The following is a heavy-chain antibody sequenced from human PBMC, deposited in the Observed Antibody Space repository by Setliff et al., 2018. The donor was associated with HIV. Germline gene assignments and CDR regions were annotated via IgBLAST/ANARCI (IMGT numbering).Heavy chain of an antibody. V-gene: IGHV1-8*02. CDR1: GYTFTSYD. Sequence: ASVKVSCKASGYTFTSYDINWVRQATGQGLEWMGWMNPNSGNTGYAQKFQGRVTMTRNTSISTAYMELSSLRSEDTAVYYRARVPGITIFGVVSPGSYYYYGMDVWGQGTTVTVSS. CDR2: MNPNSGNT. J-gene: IGHJ6*02. CDR3: ARVPGITIFGVVSPGSYYYYGMDV. D-gene: IGHD3-3*01.